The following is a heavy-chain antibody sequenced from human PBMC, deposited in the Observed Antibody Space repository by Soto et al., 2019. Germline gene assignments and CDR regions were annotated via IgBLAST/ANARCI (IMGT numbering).Heavy chain of an antibody. CDR1: GFTFSSYA. CDR3: AKVNTALYCSGGSCYQYYFDS. CDR2: ISGSGGST. Sequence: EVQLLESGGGLVQPGGSLRLSCAASGFTFSSYAMSWVRQAPGKGLEWVSAISGSGGSTYYADSVKGRFTISRDNSEHTLYLQMNSMRAEDTDVYYCAKVNTALYCSGGSCYQYYFDSWGQGTLVTVSS. J-gene: IGHJ4*02. V-gene: IGHV3-23*01. D-gene: IGHD2-15*01.